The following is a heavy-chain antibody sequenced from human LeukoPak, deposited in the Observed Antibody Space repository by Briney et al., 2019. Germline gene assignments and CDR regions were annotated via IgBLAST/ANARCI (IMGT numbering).Heavy chain of an antibody. J-gene: IGHJ4*02. D-gene: IGHD1-26*01. V-gene: IGHV4-31*03. CDR3: ARDNGGSYYY. CDR1: GGSISSGGYY. CDR2: IYYSGST. Sequence: PSETLSLTCTVSGGSISSGGYYWSWIRQHPGEGLEWIGYIYYSGSTYYNPSLKSRLTISVDTSKNQFSLKLSSVTAADTAVYYCARDNGGSYYYWGQGTLVTVSS.